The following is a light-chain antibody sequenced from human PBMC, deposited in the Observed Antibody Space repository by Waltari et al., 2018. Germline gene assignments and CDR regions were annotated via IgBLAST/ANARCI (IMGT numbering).Light chain of an antibody. CDR2: EVS. J-gene: IGLJ2*01. CDR3: SSYTSSSTVV. V-gene: IGLV2-14*01. Sequence: QSALTQPASVSGSPGQSITISCTGTSSDVGGLNYVSWYQQHPGKAPKLMLYEVSNRPSGVSNRFSGSKSGNTASLTISGLQAEDEADYYCSSYTSSSTVVFGGGTKLTVL. CDR1: SSDVGGLNY.